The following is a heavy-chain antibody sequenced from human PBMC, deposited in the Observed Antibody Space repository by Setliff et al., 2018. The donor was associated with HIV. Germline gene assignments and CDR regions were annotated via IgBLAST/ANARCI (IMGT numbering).Heavy chain of an antibody. V-gene: IGHV1-69*04. CDR2: IIPILGIA. Sequence: ASVKVSCKASGGAFISHTFTWVRQAPGQGLEWMGRIIPILGIANYAQKFQGRVTITADKSTRTAYMELSSLRSEATAVYYCARDLKSQEGYCSGGSCNRGMSDYWGQGTLVTVSS. D-gene: IGHD2-15*01. CDR1: GGAFISHT. CDR3: ARDLKSQEGYCSGGSCNRGMSDY. J-gene: IGHJ4*02.